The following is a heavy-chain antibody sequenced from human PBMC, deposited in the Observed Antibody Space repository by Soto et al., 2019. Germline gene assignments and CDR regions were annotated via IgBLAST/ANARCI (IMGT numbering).Heavy chain of an antibody. Sequence: GGSLRLSCVASEFSFSRYAMSWVRQAAGKGLQWVAGLGPDGRNTFYGESVRGRFTISRDNSRNTLYLQMSSLRAEDTAVYFCVKQMTTWTDSFFDFWGQGIQVTVSS. J-gene: IGHJ4*02. D-gene: IGHD4-17*01. CDR2: LGPDGRNT. V-gene: IGHV3-23*01. CDR1: EFSFSRYA. CDR3: VKQMTTWTDSFFDF.